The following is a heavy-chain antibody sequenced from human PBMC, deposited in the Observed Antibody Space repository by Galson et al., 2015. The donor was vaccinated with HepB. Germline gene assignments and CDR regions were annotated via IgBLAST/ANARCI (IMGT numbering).Heavy chain of an antibody. V-gene: IGHV3-33*08. D-gene: IGHD6-13*01. CDR3: AREFTQGPNSWYFDY. Sequence: SLRLSCAASGFTFSSYGMHWVRQAPGKGLEWVAVIWYDGSNKYYADSVKGRFTISRDNSKNTLYLQTNSLRAEDTAVYYCAREFTQGPNSWYFDYWGQGTLATVSS. J-gene: IGHJ4*02. CDR2: IWYDGSNK. CDR1: GFTFSSYG.